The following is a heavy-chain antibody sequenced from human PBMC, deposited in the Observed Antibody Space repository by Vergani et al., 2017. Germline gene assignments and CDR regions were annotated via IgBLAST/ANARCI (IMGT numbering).Heavy chain of an antibody. CDR3: AKIESGPGY. D-gene: IGHD6-25*01. Sequence: QLQLQESGSGLVKPSQTLSLTCAVSGGSISSGGYSWSWIRQPPGKGLEWIGYIYHSGSTYYNPSLKSRVTISVDRSKNQFSLKLSSVTAEDTAVYYCAKIESGPGYWGQGTLVTVSS. CDR1: GGSISSGGYS. J-gene: IGHJ4*02. CDR2: IYHSGST. V-gene: IGHV4-30-2*01.